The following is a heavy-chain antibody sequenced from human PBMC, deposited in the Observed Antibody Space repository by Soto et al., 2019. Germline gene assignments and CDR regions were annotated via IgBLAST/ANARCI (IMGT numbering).Heavy chain of an antibody. CDR2: INPDGSGE. D-gene: IGHD2-2*01. V-gene: IGHV3-7*01. Sequence: GGSLRLSCAASGFNFVGSWMSWVRQAPGKGLEWLAKINPDGSGEAYVDSVKGRFTISRDNSKNTLYLQMNSLRAEDTAVYYCARDPKGYCISTSCYGVGYYYGMDVWGQGTTVTVS. CDR1: GFNFVGSW. CDR3: ARDPKGYCISTSCYGVGYYYGMDV. J-gene: IGHJ6*02.